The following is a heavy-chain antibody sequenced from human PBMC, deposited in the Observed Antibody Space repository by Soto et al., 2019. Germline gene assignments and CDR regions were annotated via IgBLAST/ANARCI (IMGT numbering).Heavy chain of an antibody. V-gene: IGHV4-59*05. D-gene: IGHD5-12*01. CDR1: GGSISSYY. Sequence: SETLSLTCTVSGGSISSYYWSWIRQPPGKGLEWIGSIYYSGSTYYNPSLKSRVTISVDTSKNQFSLKLSSVTAADTAVYYCARHGGEDSGYEYDYYYMDVWGKGTTVTVSS. J-gene: IGHJ6*03. CDR3: ARHGGEDSGYEYDYYYMDV. CDR2: IYYSGST.